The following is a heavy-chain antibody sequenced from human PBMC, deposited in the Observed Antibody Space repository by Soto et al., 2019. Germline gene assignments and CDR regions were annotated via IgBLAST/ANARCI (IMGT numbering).Heavy chain of an antibody. Sequence: QVQLVQSGAEVKKPGASVKVSCKASGYTFTSYAMHWARQAPGQRLEWMGWINAGNGNTKYSQKFQGRVTITRDTSASTAYMELSSLRSEDTAVYYCAREADYYDSSGYYDYWGQGTLVTVSS. D-gene: IGHD3-22*01. CDR1: GYTFTSYA. V-gene: IGHV1-3*01. CDR2: INAGNGNT. J-gene: IGHJ4*02. CDR3: AREADYYDSSGYYDY.